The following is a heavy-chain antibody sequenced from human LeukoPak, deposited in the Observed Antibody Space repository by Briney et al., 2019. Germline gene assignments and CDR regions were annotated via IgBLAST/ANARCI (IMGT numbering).Heavy chain of an antibody. J-gene: IGHJ4*02. V-gene: IGHV3-23*01. D-gene: IGHD2-15*01. CDR1: GFTFSSYA. CDR2: IIGSGSST. CDR3: AKGIVVVVAATDY. Sequence: GGSLRLSCAASGFTFSSYAMSWVRQAPGKGLEWVSAIIGSGSSTYYADSVKGRFTISRDNSKNTLYLQMNSLRAEDTAVYYCAKGIVVVVAATDYWGQGTLVTVSS.